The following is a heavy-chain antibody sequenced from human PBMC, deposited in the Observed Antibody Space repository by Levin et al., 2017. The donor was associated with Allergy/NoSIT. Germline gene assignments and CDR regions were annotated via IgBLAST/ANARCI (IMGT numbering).Heavy chain of an antibody. V-gene: IGHV3-7*04. J-gene: IGHJ4*02. Sequence: GGSLRLSCAVSGFTFSDYWMSWVRQAPGKGLEWVANIRGDGGQTFYVDSVKGRFTISRDNAKNSLFLQMNSLRAEDTAVYYCARFWGRQAGAQDNWGQGTLVTVSS. CDR2: IRGDGGQT. D-gene: IGHD3-16*01. CDR3: ARFWGRQAGAQDN. CDR1: GFTFSDYW.